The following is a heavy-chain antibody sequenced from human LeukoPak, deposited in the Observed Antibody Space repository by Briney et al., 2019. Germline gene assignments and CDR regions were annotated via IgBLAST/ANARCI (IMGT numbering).Heavy chain of an antibody. J-gene: IGHJ4*02. CDR1: GYSFTNYW. V-gene: IGHV5-51*01. CDR2: IYPGDSYA. D-gene: IGHD1-26*01. Sequence: HGESLKISCQSSGYSFTNYWIGWVRQMPGKGLEWMGIIYPGDSYARYSPSFQGLVTISADKSVTTAYLQWNSLRASDSAIYYCARRGGSRFRFDFWGQGTLVTVSS. CDR3: ARRGGSRFRFDF.